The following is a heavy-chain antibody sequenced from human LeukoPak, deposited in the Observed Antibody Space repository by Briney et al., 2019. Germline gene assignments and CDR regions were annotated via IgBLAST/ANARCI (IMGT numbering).Heavy chain of an antibody. CDR3: ARGDIVVVPAAIVLDY. V-gene: IGHV4-59*12. D-gene: IGHD2-2*01. CDR2: IYYSGST. J-gene: IGHJ4*02. Sequence: ASETLSLTCTVSGGSISSYYWSWIRQPPGKGLEWIGYIYYSGSTNYNPSLKSRVTISADTSKNQFSLNVSSVTAADTAVYYCARGDIVVVPAAIVLDYWGQGTLVTVSS. CDR1: GGSISSYY.